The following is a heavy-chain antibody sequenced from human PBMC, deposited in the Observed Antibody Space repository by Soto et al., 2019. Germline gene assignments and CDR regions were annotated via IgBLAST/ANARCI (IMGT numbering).Heavy chain of an antibody. J-gene: IGHJ6*02. CDR2: ISAYNGNT. CDR3: AREVWDYYDSSGYSNGMDV. Sequence: QVQLVQSGAEVKKPGASVKVSCKASGYTFTSYGISWVRQAPGQGLEWMGWISAYNGNTNYAQKLQGRVTRTTDTSTSTAYMELRSLRSEDTAVYYCAREVWDYYDSSGYSNGMDVWGQGTTVTVSS. CDR1: GYTFTSYG. V-gene: IGHV1-18*01. D-gene: IGHD3-22*01.